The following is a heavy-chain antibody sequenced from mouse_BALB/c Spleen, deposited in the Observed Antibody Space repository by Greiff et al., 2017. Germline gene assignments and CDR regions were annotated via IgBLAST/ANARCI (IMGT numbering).Heavy chain of an antibody. V-gene: IGHV1-15*01. CDR1: GDAVTGGE. CDR3: TRDDYDHYYAMDY. Sequence: GAGDAVTGGEVDGVRQTPVHGLEWIGAIDPETGGTAYNQKFKGKATLTADKSSSTAYMELRSLTSEDSAVYYCTRDDYDHYYAMDYWGQGTSVTVSS. D-gene: IGHD2-4*01. CDR2: IDPETGGT. J-gene: IGHJ4*01.